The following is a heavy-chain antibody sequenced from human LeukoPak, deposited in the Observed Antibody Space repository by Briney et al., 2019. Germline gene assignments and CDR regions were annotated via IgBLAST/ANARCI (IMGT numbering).Heavy chain of an antibody. CDR2: INAYNGNT. J-gene: IGHJ5*02. CDR1: GYTFTSYG. D-gene: IGHD3-3*01. CDR3: ARGLFGVVTNWFDP. V-gene: IGHV1-18*01. Sequence: ASVKVSCKASGYTFTSYGISWVRQAPGQGLEWVGWINAYNGNTNYAQKLQGRVTMTTDTSTSTAYMELRSLRSDDTAVYYCARGLFGVVTNWFDPWGQGTLVTVSS.